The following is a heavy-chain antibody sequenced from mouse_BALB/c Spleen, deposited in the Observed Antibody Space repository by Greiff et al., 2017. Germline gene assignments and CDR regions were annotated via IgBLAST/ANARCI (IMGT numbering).Heavy chain of an antibody. Sequence: VQLKESGAELVKPGASVKLSCTASGFNIKDTYMHWVKQRPEQGLEWIGRIDPANGNTKYDPKFQGKATITADTSSNTAYLQLSSLTSEDTAVYYCARYKVRRNDWYFDVWGAGTTVTVSS. V-gene: IGHV14-3*02. CDR2: IDPANGNT. J-gene: IGHJ1*01. CDR1: GFNIKDTY. D-gene: IGHD2-14*01. CDR3: ARYKVRRNDWYFDV.